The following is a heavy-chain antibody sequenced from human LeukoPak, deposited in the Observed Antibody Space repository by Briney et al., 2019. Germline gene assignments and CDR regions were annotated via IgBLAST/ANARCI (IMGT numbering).Heavy chain of an antibody. CDR3: ASDATHCDILTGKNWFDP. V-gene: IGHV3-33*01. CDR1: GFTFSSYG. Sequence: GGSLRLSRAASGFTFSSYGMHWVRQAPGKGLEGVAVIWYDGSNKDYADSVKGRFTISRDNSKNTLYLQMNSLRAEDSAVYYCASDATHCDILTGKNWFDPWGQGTLVTVSP. CDR2: IWYDGSNK. D-gene: IGHD3-9*01. J-gene: IGHJ5*02.